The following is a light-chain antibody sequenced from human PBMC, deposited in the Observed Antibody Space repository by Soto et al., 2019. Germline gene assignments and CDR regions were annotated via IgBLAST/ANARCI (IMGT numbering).Light chain of an antibody. CDR3: QHFGDSPPT. CDR1: QSVSSAF. J-gene: IGKJ2*01. V-gene: IGKV3-20*01. CDR2: AAA. Sequence: IVLTQSPGTLSLSPGERATLSCRASQSVSSAFFAWYQQKPGQPLRLLIYAAASRATGIPDRFSGSGSATVFTFTISSLEPEVFALYYCQHFGDSPPTFGRGTKVEIK.